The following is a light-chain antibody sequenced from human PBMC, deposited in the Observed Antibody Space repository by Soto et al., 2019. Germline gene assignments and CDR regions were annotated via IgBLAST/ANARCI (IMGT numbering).Light chain of an antibody. Sequence: QSVLTQPPSASGSPGQSVTISCTGTSSDVGAYDYVCWYQQHPGKAPKLMIYEVNKRTSGVPDRFSGSKSGNTASLTVSGLQAGYEADYYCSSFAANDNVVFGGGTKLTV. CDR2: EVN. J-gene: IGLJ3*02. V-gene: IGLV2-8*01. CDR3: SSFAANDNVV. CDR1: SSDVGAYDY.